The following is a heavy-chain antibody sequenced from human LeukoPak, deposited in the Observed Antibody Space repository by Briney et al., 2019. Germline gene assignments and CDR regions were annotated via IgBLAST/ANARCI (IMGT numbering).Heavy chain of an antibody. CDR1: GGSISSGGYS. J-gene: IGHJ4*02. CDR3: ARVPETGSFSFDY. D-gene: IGHD1-1*01. V-gene: IGHV4-30-2*01. CDR2: IYHSGST. Sequence: PSETLSLTCAVSGGSISSGGYSWCWIRQPPGKGLEWIGYIYHSGSTYYNPSLKSRVTISVDRSKNQFSLKLSPVTAADTAVFYCARVPETGSFSFDYWGQGTLVTVSS.